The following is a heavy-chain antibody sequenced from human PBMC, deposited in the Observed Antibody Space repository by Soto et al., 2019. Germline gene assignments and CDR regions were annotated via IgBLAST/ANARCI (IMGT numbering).Heavy chain of an antibody. D-gene: IGHD1-26*01. CDR2: VSDDGSEQ. CDR3: ARDPTGGYFHYDY. V-gene: IGHV3-30*17. Sequence: GGSLRLSRAASGFSLRDYGMHGVRQAPGKGLEYVAAVSDDGSEQYYADSVRGRFTISRDNSKNTVYLQLDSLTTGDTAVYYCARDPTGGYFHYDYWGQGALVTVSS. J-gene: IGHJ4*02. CDR1: GFSLRDYG.